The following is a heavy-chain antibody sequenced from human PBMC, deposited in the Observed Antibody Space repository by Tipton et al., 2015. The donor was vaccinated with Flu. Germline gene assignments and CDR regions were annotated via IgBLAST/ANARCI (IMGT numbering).Heavy chain of an antibody. J-gene: IGHJ3*02. D-gene: IGHD3-16*01. V-gene: IGHV4-61*02. CDR3: ARMGDAFDI. CDR2: IYTSGST. Sequence: LRLSCTVSGGSISSGSYYWSWIRQPAGKGLEWIGRIYTSGSTNYNPSLKSRVTISVETSKNQFSLKLSSVTAADTAVYYCARMGDAFDIWGQGTMVTVSS. CDR1: GGSISSGSYY.